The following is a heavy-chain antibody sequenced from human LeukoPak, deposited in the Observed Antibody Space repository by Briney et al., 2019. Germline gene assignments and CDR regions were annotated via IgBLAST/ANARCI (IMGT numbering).Heavy chain of an antibody. CDR2: INWNGGST. D-gene: IGHD3-10*01. Sequence: GGSLRLSCAASGFTFDDYGMSWVRQAPGKGLEWVSGINWNGGSTGYADSVKGRSTISRDNAKNSLYLQMTSLRAEDTALYHCARDNGGSGSYYNPYYYYYYYMDVWGKGTTVTISS. J-gene: IGHJ6*03. CDR1: GFTFDDYG. CDR3: ARDNGGSGSYYNPYYYYYYYMDV. V-gene: IGHV3-20*01.